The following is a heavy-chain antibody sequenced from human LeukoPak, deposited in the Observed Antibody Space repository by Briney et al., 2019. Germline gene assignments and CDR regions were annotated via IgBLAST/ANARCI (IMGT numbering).Heavy chain of an antibody. CDR3: ATSNPHYF. D-gene: IGHD3-16*01. V-gene: IGHV3-23*01. Sequence: GGSLRLSCAASGFTFSDYDLSWVRQAPGMGLEWVSTISGSGDRTYYADSVWGRFTISRDNSKNTLYVRMNSLRAEDTAVYYCATSNPHYFWGQGTLVTVSS. CDR1: GFTFSDYD. CDR2: ISGSGDRT. J-gene: IGHJ4*02.